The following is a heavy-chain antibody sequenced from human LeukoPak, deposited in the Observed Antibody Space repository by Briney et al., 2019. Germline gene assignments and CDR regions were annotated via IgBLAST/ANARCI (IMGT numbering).Heavy chain of an antibody. Sequence: SETLSLTCTVSGGSISSSSYYWGWIRQPPGKGLEWIGSIYYSGSTYYNPSLKSRVTISVDTSKNQFSLKLSSVTAADTAVYYCARLVRQQLVHFDYWGQGTLVTVSS. D-gene: IGHD6-13*01. CDR3: ARLVRQQLVHFDY. CDR1: GGSISSSSYY. J-gene: IGHJ4*02. V-gene: IGHV4-39*01. CDR2: IYYSGST.